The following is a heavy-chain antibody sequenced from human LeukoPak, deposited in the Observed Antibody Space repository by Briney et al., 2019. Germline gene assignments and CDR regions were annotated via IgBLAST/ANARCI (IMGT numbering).Heavy chain of an antibody. CDR2: FKRKSDGGTP. CDR3: ATDQGFIYYFDY. CDR1: GFPFNNAW. Sequence: GGSLILSCAAPGFPFNNAWMSWVRQAPGKGLEWVGRFKRKSDGGTPDYAAPVEGRFTISRDDSKNILYLQMSGLKTEDTAVYYCATDQGFIYYFDYWGQGTLVTVSS. D-gene: IGHD3-10*01. J-gene: IGHJ4*02. V-gene: IGHV3-15*01.